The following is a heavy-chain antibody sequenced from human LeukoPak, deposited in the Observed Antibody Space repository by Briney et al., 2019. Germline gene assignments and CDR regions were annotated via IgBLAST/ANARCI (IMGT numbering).Heavy chain of an antibody. J-gene: IGHJ4*02. Sequence: GGSLRLSCAASGFTFSSYSMNWVRQAPGKGLGWVSSISSSSSYIYYADSVKGRFTISRDNAKNSLYLQMNSLRAEDTAVYYCARDSGAAADYWGQGTLVTVSS. D-gene: IGHD6-13*01. CDR3: ARDSGAAADY. CDR2: ISSSSSYI. V-gene: IGHV3-21*01. CDR1: GFTFSSYS.